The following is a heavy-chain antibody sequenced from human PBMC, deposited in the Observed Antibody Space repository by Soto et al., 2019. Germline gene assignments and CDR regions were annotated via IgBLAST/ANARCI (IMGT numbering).Heavy chain of an antibody. V-gene: IGHV4-39*01. CDR3: ARRTSSGSYYYYGMDV. CDR2: TYKSGNT. Sequence: PSETLSLTCTVSGDSISTSHYYWAWIRLPPGKGLEWIGSTYKSGNTYYNPSLKSRVTMSVDTSKNQISLKLRSVTAADTAVYYCARRTSSGSYYYYGMDVWGQGTTVTVSS. J-gene: IGHJ6*02. CDR1: GDSISTSHYY. D-gene: IGHD1-26*01.